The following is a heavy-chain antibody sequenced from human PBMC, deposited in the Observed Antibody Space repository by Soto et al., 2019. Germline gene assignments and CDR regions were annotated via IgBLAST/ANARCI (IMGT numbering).Heavy chain of an antibody. D-gene: IGHD2-15*01. Sequence: PGGSLRLSCAASGFTFDDYAMHWVRQAPGKGLEWVSGISWNSGSIGYADSVKGRFTISRDNAKNSLYLQMNSLRAEDTALYYCAREGVVAGGPPKYYYMDVWGKGTTVTVSS. J-gene: IGHJ6*03. CDR1: GFTFDDYA. CDR3: AREGVVAGGPPKYYYMDV. V-gene: IGHV3-9*01. CDR2: ISWNSGSI.